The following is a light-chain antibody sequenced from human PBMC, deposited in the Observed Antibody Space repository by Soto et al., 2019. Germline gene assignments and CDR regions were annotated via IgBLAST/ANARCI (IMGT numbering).Light chain of an antibody. V-gene: IGKV1-5*03. J-gene: IGKJ1*01. CDR1: QSISSW. CDR2: KAS. Sequence: DIKMTQSPSTLSGSVGDRVTITCRASQSISSWLAWYQQKPGKAPKLLIYKASSLESGVPSRFSGSGSGTGFTLTISSLQPDDFATYYCQQYDTYWTFGQGTKVDIK. CDR3: QQYDTYWT.